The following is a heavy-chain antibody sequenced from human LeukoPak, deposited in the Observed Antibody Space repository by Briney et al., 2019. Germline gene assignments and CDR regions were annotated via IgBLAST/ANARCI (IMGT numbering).Heavy chain of an antibody. Sequence: ASVNVSCKASGFTFSTSVMHWVRQTRGQRREWIGWIVVGSGSTNYAQQFQGRVTLTRDMSTSTAYMEVSSLTSEDTATYYCAAELKIGDIYFDPWGQGTLVTVSS. CDR1: GFTFSTSV. V-gene: IGHV1-58*02. CDR3: AAELKIGDIYFDP. J-gene: IGHJ5*02. D-gene: IGHD3-3*01. CDR2: IVVGSGST.